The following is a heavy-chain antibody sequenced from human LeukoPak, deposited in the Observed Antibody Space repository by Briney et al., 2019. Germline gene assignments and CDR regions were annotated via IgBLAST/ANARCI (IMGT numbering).Heavy chain of an antibody. J-gene: IGHJ4*02. Sequence: PGRSLRLSCAASGFTFSSYAMHWVRQAPGKGLEWVAVISYDGSNKYYADSVKGRFTISRDNSKNTLYLQMNSLRAEDTAVYYCANPSSAGLRLGELSHWGQGTLVTVSS. V-gene: IGHV3-30-3*01. CDR1: GFTFSSYA. D-gene: IGHD3-16*02. CDR3: ANPSSAGLRLGELSH. CDR2: ISYDGSNK.